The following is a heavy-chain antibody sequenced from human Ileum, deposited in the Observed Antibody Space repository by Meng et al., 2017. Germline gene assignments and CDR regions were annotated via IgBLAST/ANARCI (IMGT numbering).Heavy chain of an antibody. Sequence: QGQLEESGPGLLKPSGTLSLTGAVSGGSISTSDWWSWVRQPPGKGLEWIGEIHHSGSTNYNPSLKSRVTISVDKSKNQFSLKLNSVTAADTAVYYCAREWSGSYRHFDYWGQGTLVTVSS. CDR1: GGSISTSDW. D-gene: IGHD1-26*01. V-gene: IGHV4-4*02. CDR3: AREWSGSYRHFDY. J-gene: IGHJ4*02. CDR2: IHHSGST.